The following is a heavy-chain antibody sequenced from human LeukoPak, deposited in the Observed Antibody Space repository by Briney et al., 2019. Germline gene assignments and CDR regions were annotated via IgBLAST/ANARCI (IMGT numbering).Heavy chain of an antibody. CDR3: ARVLHNRNYDGSTYYGY. J-gene: IGHJ4*02. Sequence: GGSLRLSCAASGFTFSSYDMHWVRQATGKGLEWVSAIGTAGDTYYPGSVKGRFTISRDSAKNSLYLQMNSLRAEDTAVYYCARVLHNRNYDGSTYYGYWGQGTLVTVSS. D-gene: IGHD3-22*01. V-gene: IGHV3-13*01. CDR2: IGTAGDT. CDR1: GFTFSSYD.